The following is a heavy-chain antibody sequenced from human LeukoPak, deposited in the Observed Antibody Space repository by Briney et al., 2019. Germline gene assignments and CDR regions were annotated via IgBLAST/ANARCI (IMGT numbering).Heavy chain of an antibody. D-gene: IGHD1-26*01. Sequence: GASVKVSCKASGGTFSVDAITWVRQAPGQGLEWMGGIIPIAGTANYAQKFQSRVTITTDESTNTAYMELSSLRSEDTAVYYCARAPYGIYSGDYYAYYMDVWGKGTTVTVSS. CDR2: IIPIAGTA. CDR1: GGTFSVDA. CDR3: ARAPYGIYSGDYYAYYMDV. J-gene: IGHJ6*03. V-gene: IGHV1-69*05.